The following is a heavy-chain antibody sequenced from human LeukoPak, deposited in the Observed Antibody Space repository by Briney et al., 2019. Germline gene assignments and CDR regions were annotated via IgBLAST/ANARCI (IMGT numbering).Heavy chain of an antibody. CDR3: VATTYSDYVQFDY. CDR2: IKPSTGDT. J-gene: IGHJ4*02. Sequence: ASVKVSCKTSGYTFTAYYMHWVRQAPGQGLEWMGWIKPSTGDTNYAQNFQGRVAMTRDTSITTAYMELSRLRSDDTAMYYCVATTYSDYVQFDYWGRGTLVTVSS. CDR1: GYTFTAYY. V-gene: IGHV1-2*02. D-gene: IGHD4-11*01.